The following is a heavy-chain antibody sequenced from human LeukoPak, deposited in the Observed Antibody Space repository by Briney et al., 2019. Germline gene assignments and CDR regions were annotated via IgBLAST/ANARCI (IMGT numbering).Heavy chain of an antibody. CDR1: GGSISSGGYY. CDR2: IYYSGST. J-gene: IGHJ4*02. D-gene: IGHD2-2*01. CDR3: AGKGKYQPPDY. V-gene: IGHV4-31*03. Sequence: PSETLSLTCTVSGGSISSGGYYWSWIRQHPGKGLEWIGYIYYSGSTYYNPSLKSRVTISVDTSKNQFSLKLSSVAAADTAVYYCAGKGKYQPPDYWGQGTLVTVSS.